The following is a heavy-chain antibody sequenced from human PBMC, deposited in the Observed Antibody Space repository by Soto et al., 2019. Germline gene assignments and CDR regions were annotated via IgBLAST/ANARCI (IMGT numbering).Heavy chain of an antibody. CDR1: GYPFTHYG. J-gene: IGHJ6*02. Sequence: QVQLVQSGAEVKMPGASVRVSCKSSGYPFTHYGITWIRQAPGQGLEWMGWISPFNGNTNYGQTVQGRVTLTTETXAXXVYLELRSLRSDDTAVYYCARAQSFDRTYYYGIDVWGQGTTVTVSS. CDR3: ARAQSFDRTYYYGIDV. CDR2: ISPFNGNT. V-gene: IGHV1-18*01.